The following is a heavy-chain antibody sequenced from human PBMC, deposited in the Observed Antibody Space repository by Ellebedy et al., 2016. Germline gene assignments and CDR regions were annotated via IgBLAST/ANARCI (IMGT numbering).Heavy chain of an antibody. Sequence: GESLKISCAASGFMFSEYVMDWVRQAPGKGLEWLSFIKTRAYDGKTRYAASVKGRFIISRDDSKSIAYLQMNSLKTEDSAVYFCARGYTSTLDTFDVWGQGTMVTVSS. CDR3: ARGYTSTLDTFDV. V-gene: IGHV3-49*04. CDR2: IKTRAYDGKT. CDR1: GFMFSEYV. D-gene: IGHD6-13*01. J-gene: IGHJ3*01.